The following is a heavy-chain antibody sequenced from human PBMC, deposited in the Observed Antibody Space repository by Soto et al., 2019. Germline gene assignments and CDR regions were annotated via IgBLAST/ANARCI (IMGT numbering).Heavy chain of an antibody. V-gene: IGHV3-72*01. CDR3: SRAGILTTPYYTDY. CDR2: VRNKVNSYTT. D-gene: IGHD2-21*01. J-gene: IGHJ4*02. Sequence: EVQLVESGGGLVQPEGSLRLSCVASGFTFSDYYMDWVRQAPGKGLEWVGRVRNKVNSYTTEYAASVKGRFTVSRDDSRISVYLQMNSLKTGDAAMYYWSRAGILTTPYYTDYWGLGTVVTVSS. CDR1: GFTFSDYY.